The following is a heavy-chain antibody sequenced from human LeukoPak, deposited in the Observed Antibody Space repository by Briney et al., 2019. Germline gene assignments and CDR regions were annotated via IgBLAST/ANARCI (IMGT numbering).Heavy chain of an antibody. D-gene: IGHD3-10*01. CDR2: IGVGGTYT. V-gene: IGHV3-23*01. J-gene: IGHJ4*02. CDR1: GFTFNNYA. Sequence: GGSLRLSCAASGFTFNNYAMNWVRQAPGEGLQWVSGIGVGGTYTYYADSVKGRFTISRDNSRNTVYLQMNSLRVEDTAIYYCARDLSPVVRASPMGYWGQGTPVTVSS. CDR3: ARDLSPVVRASPMGY.